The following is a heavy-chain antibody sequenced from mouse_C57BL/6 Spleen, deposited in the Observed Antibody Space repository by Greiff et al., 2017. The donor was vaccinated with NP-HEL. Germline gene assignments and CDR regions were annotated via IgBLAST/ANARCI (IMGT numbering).Heavy chain of an antibody. V-gene: IGHV1-20*01. CDR2: INPYNGDT. CDR1: GYSFTGYF. J-gene: IGHJ3*01. Sequence: VQLQQSGPELVKPGDSVKISCKASGYSFTGYFMNWVMQSHGKSLEWIGRINPYNGDTFYNQKFKGKATLTVDKSSSTAHMQLRSLTSEDSAVDYCARSMLYDGYSWFGYWGQGTLVTVSA. D-gene: IGHD2-3*01. CDR3: ARSMLYDGYSWFGY.